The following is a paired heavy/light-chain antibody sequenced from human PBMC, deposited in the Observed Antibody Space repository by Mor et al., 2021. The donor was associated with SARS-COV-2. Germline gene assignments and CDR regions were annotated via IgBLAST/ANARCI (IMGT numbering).Heavy chain of an antibody. Sequence: EVQLVESGGDLVQPGGSLRLSCEASGVTFSSFAMSWVRQAPGKGLEWVSALSGSGGSAYYADSVKGRFTISRDNSKSTLYLQMNSLRAEDTAVYYCAKSGGPGNYYNTPQSFDFWGQGTLVTVSS. CDR2: LSGSGGSA. CDR3: AKSGGPGNYYNTPQSFDF. CDR1: GVTFSSFA. J-gene: IGHJ4*02. D-gene: IGHD3-10*01. V-gene: IGHV3-23*04.
Light chain of an antibody. CDR1: QGLSNY. CDR2: AAS. V-gene: IGKV1-16*01. J-gene: IGKJ2*01. Sequence: DIQMTQSPSSLSASVGDRVTITCRASQGLSNYLAWFQQKPGKAPKSLIYAASHLQSGVPSRFSGSGSGTDFTLTISSLQPEDFATYYCQQYDSYPYTFGQGTNLEIK. CDR3: QQYDSYPYT.